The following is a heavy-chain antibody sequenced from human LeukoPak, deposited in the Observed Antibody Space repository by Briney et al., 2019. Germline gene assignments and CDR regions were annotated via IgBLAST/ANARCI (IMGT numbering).Heavy chain of an antibody. Sequence: PSETLSLTCTVSGGSISSYYWSWIRQPPGKGLGWIGYIYYSGSTNYNPSLKSRVTISVDTSKNQFSLKLSSVTAADTAVYYCARVIYDSSGYYYFDYWGQGTLVTVSS. D-gene: IGHD3-22*01. V-gene: IGHV4-59*01. CDR1: GGSISSYY. CDR2: IYYSGST. CDR3: ARVIYDSSGYYYFDY. J-gene: IGHJ4*02.